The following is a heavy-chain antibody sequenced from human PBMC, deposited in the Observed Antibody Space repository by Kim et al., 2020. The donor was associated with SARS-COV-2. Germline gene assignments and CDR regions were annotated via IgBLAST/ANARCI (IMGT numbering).Heavy chain of an antibody. Sequence: SETLSLTCTVSGYSISSGYYWGWIRQPPGKGLEWIGSIYHSGSTYYNPSLKSRVTISVDTSKNQFSLKLSSVTAADTAVYYCARVPYDSSGYYSYYFDY. J-gene: IGHJ4*01. D-gene: IGHD3-22*01. CDR1: GYSISSGYY. CDR3: ARVPYDSSGYYSYYFDY. CDR2: IYHSGST. V-gene: IGHV4-38-2*02.